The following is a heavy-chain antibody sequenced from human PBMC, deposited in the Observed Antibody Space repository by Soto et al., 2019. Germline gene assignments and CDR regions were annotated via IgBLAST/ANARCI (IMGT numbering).Heavy chain of an antibody. CDR2: IYSSGST. Sequence: QVQLQESGPGLVKPSETLSLTCTVSGGSITSYYWIWIRQPPGKGLEYIGYIYSSGSTNYNPSLKSRVTMSVDTSKNQFYLSLNSVTAADTAVYYCARESAIAAAGLGWGFDSWGQGTQVTVSS. CDR1: GGSITSYY. J-gene: IGHJ4*02. D-gene: IGHD6-13*01. CDR3: ARESAIAAAGLGWGFDS. V-gene: IGHV4-59*01.